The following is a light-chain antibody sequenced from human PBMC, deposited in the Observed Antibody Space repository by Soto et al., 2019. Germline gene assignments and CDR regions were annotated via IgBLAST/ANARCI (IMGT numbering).Light chain of an antibody. CDR3: SSYTGSSTPVV. CDR2: DVT. J-gene: IGLJ2*01. Sequence: QSALTQPASVSGSPGQSITISCTGTSSDIGTYNNVSWYQHHPGKAPKFMIYDVTSRPSGVSNRFSGSKSGNTASLTISGLQIEDEADYYCSSYTGSSTPVVFGGGTKVTVL. CDR1: SSDIGTYNN. V-gene: IGLV2-14*03.